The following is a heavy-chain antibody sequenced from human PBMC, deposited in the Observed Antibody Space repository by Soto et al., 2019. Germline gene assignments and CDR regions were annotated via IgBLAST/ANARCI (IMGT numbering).Heavy chain of an antibody. CDR1: GFTFSNYA. D-gene: IGHD2-21*02. CDR3: AKDDFTDRGDDYFDY. V-gene: IGHV3-23*01. J-gene: IGHJ4*02. CDR2: IGASGDIT. Sequence: GGSLRLSCAASGFTFSNYAMTWVRQAPGKGLEWVAGIGASGDITWYADSVKGRLSISRDNSKNTLYLQLNSLRFEDTAVYYCAKDDFTDRGDDYFDYWGPGTLVTVSS.